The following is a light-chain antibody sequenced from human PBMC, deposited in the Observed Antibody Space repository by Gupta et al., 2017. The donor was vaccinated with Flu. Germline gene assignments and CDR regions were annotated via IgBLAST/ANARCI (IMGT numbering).Light chain of an antibody. CDR1: VLKKKY. J-gene: IGLJ3*02. Sequence: SPGQTARITCSGDVLKKKYTRWFQPKPAPALVVCIYKDSERPSGIPECVSGSNYATTVTLTISGAQVEEESYYYCYYATDNNWVFGGGTKLTVL. V-gene: IGLV3-27*01. CDR2: KDS. CDR3: YYATDNNWV.